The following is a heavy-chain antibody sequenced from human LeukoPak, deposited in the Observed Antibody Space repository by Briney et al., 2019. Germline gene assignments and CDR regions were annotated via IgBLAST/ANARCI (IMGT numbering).Heavy chain of an antibody. J-gene: IGHJ1*01. CDR3: AKDSPESAAGIIQH. Sequence: ASVKVSCKASGYTFTNYYIRWVRQAPGQGLEWVGWIGPNTGGTNYARKFQGRVTMTRDMSISTAYMELSSLRSDDTAIYYCAKDSPESAAGIIQHWGQGTLVTVSS. CDR2: IGPNTGGT. V-gene: IGHV1-2*02. D-gene: IGHD6-13*01. CDR1: GYTFTNYY.